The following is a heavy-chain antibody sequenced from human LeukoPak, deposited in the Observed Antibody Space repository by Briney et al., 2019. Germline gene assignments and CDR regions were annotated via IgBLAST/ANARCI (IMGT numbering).Heavy chain of an antibody. CDR1: GFTFNSYA. CDR2: ISGSGGST. Sequence: GSLRLSCSSSGFTFNSYAMSWVRQAPGKGLEWVSTISGSGGSTYYADSVKGRLTISRDNSKNTLYLQMNSLGDEDTAVYYCAGVRHFFFGFFDHWGQGTLVTVSS. V-gene: IGHV3-23*01. D-gene: IGHD3-3*02. CDR3: AGVRHFFFGFFDH. J-gene: IGHJ4*02.